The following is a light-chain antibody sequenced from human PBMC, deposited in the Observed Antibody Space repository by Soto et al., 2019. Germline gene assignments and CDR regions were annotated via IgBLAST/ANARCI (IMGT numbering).Light chain of an antibody. CDR3: MQGTHWPYT. CDR1: QSLVYSDGNTY. V-gene: IGKV2-30*01. CDR2: KVS. Sequence: DVVMTQSPLSLPVTLGQPASISCRSSQSLVYSDGNTYLNWFQQRPGQSPRRLIYKVSNRDSGGPDRFSCSGSDTDFTLKISRVEAVDVGVYYCMQGTHWPYTFGQGTKLEIK. J-gene: IGKJ2*01.